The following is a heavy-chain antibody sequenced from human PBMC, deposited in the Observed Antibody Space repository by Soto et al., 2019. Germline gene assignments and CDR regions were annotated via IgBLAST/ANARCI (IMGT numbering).Heavy chain of an antibody. CDR3: TTDWGSGTHYARAFDV. J-gene: IGHJ3*01. D-gene: IGHD3-16*01. CDR2: IRSNIDGATT. Sequence: EVLLVESGGGLVKPGGSLRLPCAASGFAFKYARMTWVRQAPGKGLEWVGHIRSNIDGATTAYAAPVKGRFTISRDESKNTMDLQMNSLITEDTAVYYCTTDWGSGTHYARAFDVWGQGTMVTVSS. CDR1: GFAFKYAR. V-gene: IGHV3-15*01.